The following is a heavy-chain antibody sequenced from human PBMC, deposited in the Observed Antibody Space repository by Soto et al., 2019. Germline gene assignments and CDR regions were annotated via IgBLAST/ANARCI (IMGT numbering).Heavy chain of an antibody. Sequence: ASAKVSCKVSGYTLTELSMHWVRQAPGKGLEWMGGFDPEDGETIYAQKFQGRVTMTEDTSTDTAYMELSSLRSEDTAVYYCADSSSWPGYYFDYWGQGTLVTVSS. J-gene: IGHJ4*02. V-gene: IGHV1-24*01. CDR2: FDPEDGET. CDR3: ADSSSWPGYYFDY. D-gene: IGHD6-13*01. CDR1: GYTLTELS.